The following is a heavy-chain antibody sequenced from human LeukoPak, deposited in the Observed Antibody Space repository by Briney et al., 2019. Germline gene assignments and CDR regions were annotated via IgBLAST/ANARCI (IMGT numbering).Heavy chain of an antibody. J-gene: IGHJ3*02. Sequence: ASVKVSCKVSGYTLTELSMHWVRQAPGKGLEWMGGFDPEDGETIYAQKFQGRVTMTEDTSTDTAYMELSSLRSEDTAVYYCATDPRLRDSRGKSEAFDIWGQGTMVTVSS. CDR1: GYTLTELS. D-gene: IGHD3-22*01. V-gene: IGHV1-24*01. CDR3: ATDPRLRDSRGKSEAFDI. CDR2: FDPEDGET.